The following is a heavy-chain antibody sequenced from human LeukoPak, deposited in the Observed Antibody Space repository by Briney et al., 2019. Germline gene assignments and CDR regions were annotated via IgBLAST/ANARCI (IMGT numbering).Heavy chain of an antibody. Sequence: GGSLRLSCAASGFTVSSNYMSWVRQAPGKGLEWVAVISYDGSNKYYADSVKGRFTISRDNSKNTLYLQMNSLRAEDTAVYYCARQRITGTNWFDPWGQGTLVTVSS. CDR2: ISYDGSNK. D-gene: IGHD1-20*01. CDR3: ARQRITGTNWFDP. J-gene: IGHJ5*02. V-gene: IGHV3-30-3*01. CDR1: GFTVSSNY.